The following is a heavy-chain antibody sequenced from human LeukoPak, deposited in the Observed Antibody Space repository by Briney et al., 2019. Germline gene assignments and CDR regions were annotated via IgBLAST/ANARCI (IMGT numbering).Heavy chain of an antibody. J-gene: IGHJ5*02. CDR2: INHSEIS. CDR3: ARATDYGGWFDP. V-gene: IGHV4-34*01. D-gene: IGHD4-23*01. CDR1: GGSLSDYY. Sequence: SETLSLTCGVYGGSLSDYYWTWIRQPPGKGLEWIGEINHSEISNYNPSLKSRVTISVDTSKNQFSLKLSSVTAADTAVYYCARATDYGGWFDPWGQGTLVTVSS.